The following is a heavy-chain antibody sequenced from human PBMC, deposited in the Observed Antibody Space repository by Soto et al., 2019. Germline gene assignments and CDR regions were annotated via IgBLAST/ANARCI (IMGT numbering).Heavy chain of an antibody. CDR3: AGSLFGIRYYFDY. CDR2: IYYSGST. CDR1: GGSISSGGYY. D-gene: IGHD3-10*01. Sequence: ASETLSLTCTVSGGSISSGGYYWSWIRQHPGKGLEWIGYIYYSGSTYYNPSLKSRVTISVDTSKNQFSLKLSSVTAADTAVYYCAGSLFGIRYYFDYWGQGTLVTVSS. J-gene: IGHJ4*02. V-gene: IGHV4-31*03.